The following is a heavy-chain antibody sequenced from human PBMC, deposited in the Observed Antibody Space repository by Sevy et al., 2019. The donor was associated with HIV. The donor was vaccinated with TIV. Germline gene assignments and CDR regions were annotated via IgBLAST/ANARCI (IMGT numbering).Heavy chain of an antibody. CDR1: GGSVSSGDYY. D-gene: IGHD6-13*01. J-gene: IGHJ4*02. CDR2: VSYIGST. V-gene: IGHV4-61*08. Sequence: SETLSLTCAVSGGSVSSGDYYWSWIRQPPGNGLEWIGYVSYIGSTNYSPSLKSRLTISVDTSRNQFSLKLNSVTAADTAVYYCARDRIAAAGGHFDYWGQGILVTVSS. CDR3: ARDRIAAAGGHFDY.